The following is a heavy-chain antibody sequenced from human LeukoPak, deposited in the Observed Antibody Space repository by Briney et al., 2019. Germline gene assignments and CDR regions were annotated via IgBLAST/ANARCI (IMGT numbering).Heavy chain of an antibody. V-gene: IGHV3-9*01. CDR3: AKDQGVVVPAALDY. Sequence: GGSLRLPCAASGFTFDDYAMHWVRQAPGKGPEWVSGISWNSGSIGYADSVKGRFTISRDNAKNSLYLQMNSLRAEDTALYYCAKDQGVVVPAALDYWGQGTLVTVSS. D-gene: IGHD2-2*01. J-gene: IGHJ4*02. CDR2: ISWNSGSI. CDR1: GFTFDDYA.